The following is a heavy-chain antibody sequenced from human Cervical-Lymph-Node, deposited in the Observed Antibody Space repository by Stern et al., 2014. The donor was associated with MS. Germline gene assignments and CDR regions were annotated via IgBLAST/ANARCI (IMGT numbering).Heavy chain of an antibody. V-gene: IGHV1-24*01. CDR3: ATARPTQWELPLFDY. CDR2: FDPEDGET. D-gene: IGHD1-26*01. CDR1: GYTLTELS. Sequence: VQLVQSGAEVKKPGASAKVSCKVSGYTLTELSMHWVRQAPGKGLEWMGSFDPEDGETIYAQKFQGRVTMTEATSTDTAYMELSSLRSEDTAVYYCATARPTQWELPLFDYWGQGTLVTVSS. J-gene: IGHJ4*02.